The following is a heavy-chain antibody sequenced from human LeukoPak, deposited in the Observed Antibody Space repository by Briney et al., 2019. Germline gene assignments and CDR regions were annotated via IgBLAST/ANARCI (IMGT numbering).Heavy chain of an antibody. Sequence: SETLSLTCTVSGESISGFYWTWIRQPPGKGLEWIGYIYYSGSTNYNPSLKSRVTISVDTSKNQFSLKLSSVTAADTAVYYCARDQVDWFDPWGQGTLVTVSS. CDR1: GESISGFY. J-gene: IGHJ5*02. CDR2: IYYSGST. CDR3: ARDQVDWFDP. D-gene: IGHD1-26*01. V-gene: IGHV4-59*01.